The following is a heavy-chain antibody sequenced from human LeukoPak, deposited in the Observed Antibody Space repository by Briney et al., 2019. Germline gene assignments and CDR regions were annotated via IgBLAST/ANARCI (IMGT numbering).Heavy chain of an antibody. D-gene: IGHD5-24*01. CDR3: VRVKGGWLGEKTYDY. Sequence: GGSLRLSCAASGFTFSDYYMSWIRQTPRKGLEWLAYISSSGSSIDYADSVKGRFTVSRDNGKNSLFPQMNSLRAEDTAIYYCVRVKGGWLGEKTYDYLGQGTLVTVSP. CDR1: GFTFSDYY. V-gene: IGHV3-11*01. J-gene: IGHJ4*02. CDR2: ISSSGSSI.